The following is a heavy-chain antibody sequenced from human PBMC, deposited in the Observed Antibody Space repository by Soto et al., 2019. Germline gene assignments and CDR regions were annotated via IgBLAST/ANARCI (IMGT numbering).Heavy chain of an antibody. Sequence: GGSLRLSCAASGSTFSSYAMSWVRQAPGKGLEWVSVISGSGDSTYYADSVKGRFTISRDNSKNTLYVQMNSLRAEDTAVYYCARELGYCSGGSCYMDGAFDFWGQGTMVNVSS. J-gene: IGHJ3*01. CDR3: ARELGYCSGGSCYMDGAFDF. CDR1: GSTFSSYA. V-gene: IGHV3-23*01. CDR2: ISGSGDST. D-gene: IGHD2-15*01.